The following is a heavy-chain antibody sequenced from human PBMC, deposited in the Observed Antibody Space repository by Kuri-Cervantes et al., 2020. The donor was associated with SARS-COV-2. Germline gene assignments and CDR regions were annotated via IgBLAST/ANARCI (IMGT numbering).Heavy chain of an antibody. CDR3: ARGYSDYGDRYFDL. CDR1: GFIFSGFS. J-gene: IGHJ2*01. CDR2: ISYDGSNK. D-gene: IGHD4-17*01. V-gene: IGHV3-30*04. Sequence: GGSLRLSCAASGFIFSGFSMHWVRQAPGKGLEWVAVISYDGSNKYYADSVKGRFTISRDNSKNTLYLQMNSLRAEDTAVYYCARGYSDYGDRYFDLWGRGTLVTVSS.